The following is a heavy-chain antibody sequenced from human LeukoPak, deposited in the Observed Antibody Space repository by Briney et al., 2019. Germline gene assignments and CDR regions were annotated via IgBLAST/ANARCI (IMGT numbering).Heavy chain of an antibody. CDR3: AREQLGLHYFDY. Sequence: SETLSLTCTVSGGSISSSFYYWGWIRQPPGKGLEWIGSIYYSGSTYYNPSLKSRVTISVDKSKNQFSLKLSSVTAADTAVYYCAREQLGLHYFDYWGQGTLVTVSS. D-gene: IGHD6-6*01. V-gene: IGHV4-39*07. CDR1: GGSISSSFYY. J-gene: IGHJ4*02. CDR2: IYYSGST.